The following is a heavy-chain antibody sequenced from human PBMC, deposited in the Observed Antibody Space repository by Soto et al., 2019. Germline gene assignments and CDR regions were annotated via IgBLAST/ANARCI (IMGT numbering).Heavy chain of an antibody. D-gene: IGHD5-12*01. CDR3: VHSRKIARWLQWGS. CDR2: VYWNDDK. J-gene: IGHJ4*02. Sequence: QITLKASGPTLVKPTQTLTLTCSFSGFSLVTTELGVGWIRQPPGKALEWLALVYWNDDKRYRPSLESRLTITKDTTKDQVVLTMTQMDPVDTGTYYSVHSRKIARWLQWGSWGQGTLVTVSS. V-gene: IGHV2-5*01. CDR1: GFSLVTTELG.